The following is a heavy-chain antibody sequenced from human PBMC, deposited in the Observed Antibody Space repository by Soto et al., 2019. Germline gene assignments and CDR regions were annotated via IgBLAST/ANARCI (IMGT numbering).Heavy chain of an antibody. CDR2: IYYSGST. D-gene: IGHD3-22*01. CDR1: GGSVSSGSYY. CDR3: ARDSGNYYDSSGYSDGYYYGMDV. V-gene: IGHV4-61*01. J-gene: IGHJ6*02. Sequence: PSETLSLTCTVSGGSVSSGSYYWSWIRQPPGKGLEWIGYIYYSGSTNYNPSLKSRVTISVDTSKNQFSLKLSSVTAADTAVYYCARDSGNYYDSSGYSDGYYYGMDVWGQGTTVTVS.